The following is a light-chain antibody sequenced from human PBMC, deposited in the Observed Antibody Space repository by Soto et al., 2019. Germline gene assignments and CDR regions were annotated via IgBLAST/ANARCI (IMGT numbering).Light chain of an antibody. CDR2: GAS. V-gene: IGKV3-20*01. CDR1: QSVSSSF. J-gene: IGKJ1*01. Sequence: EIVLTQSPGTLSLSPGERATLSCRASQSVSSSFLAWYQQKPGQAPRLLIYGASNRATGIPDRFSVGGSGTDFTLTISRLEPEDFAVYYCQQYVTSPWAFGQGTKVAIE. CDR3: QQYVTSPWA.